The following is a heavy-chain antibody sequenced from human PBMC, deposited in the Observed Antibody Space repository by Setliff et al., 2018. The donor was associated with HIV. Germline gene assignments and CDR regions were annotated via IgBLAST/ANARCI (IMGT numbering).Heavy chain of an antibody. CDR1: GGSISSYY. J-gene: IGHJ3*02. CDR2: IYTSGST. Sequence: SETLSLTCTVSGGSISSYYWRWIRQPPGKGLEWIGYIYTSGSTNYNPSLKSRVTISVDTSKNQFSLKLSSVTAADTAVYYCARGGRRSGSKAFDIWGQGTMVTVSS. V-gene: IGHV4-4*09. D-gene: IGHD3-16*01. CDR3: ARGGRRSGSKAFDI.